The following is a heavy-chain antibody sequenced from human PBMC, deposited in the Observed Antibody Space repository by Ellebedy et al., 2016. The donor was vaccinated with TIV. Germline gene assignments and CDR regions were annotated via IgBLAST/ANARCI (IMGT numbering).Heavy chain of an antibody. Sequence: ASVKVSXXASGYMFSAYGVTWVRQAPGQGFEWMGWISIYNENTNYAAKFQGRVTMTTDRSTSTAYMELRSLGSDDTAVYYCARLPCGSTSCGGAAYDFWGQGTAVTVSS. CDR2: ISIYNENT. D-gene: IGHD2-2*01. CDR3: ARLPCGSTSCGGAAYDF. J-gene: IGHJ3*01. CDR1: GYMFSAYG. V-gene: IGHV1-18*01.